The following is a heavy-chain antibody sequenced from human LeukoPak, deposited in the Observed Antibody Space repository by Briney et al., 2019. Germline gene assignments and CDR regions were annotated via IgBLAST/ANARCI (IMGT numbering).Heavy chain of an antibody. CDR1: GYTFADYF. J-gene: IGHJ4*02. D-gene: IGHD1-26*01. CDR2: INANSGGT. V-gene: IGHV1-2*06. Sequence: ASVKVSCKTSGYTFADYFIHLVRQAPGQGLEWMGRINANSGGTEYQQKFRGRVTMTRDTSISTAYVEVNWLISDDTAIYYCARDVSSTPNWEFDYWGQGTLVTVSS. CDR3: ARDVSSTPNWEFDY.